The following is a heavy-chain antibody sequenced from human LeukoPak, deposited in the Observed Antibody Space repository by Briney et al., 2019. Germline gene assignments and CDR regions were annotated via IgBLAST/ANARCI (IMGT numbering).Heavy chain of an antibody. J-gene: IGHJ4*02. CDR2: VSSSSSFI. Sequence: PGGSLRLSCAASGFTFTDYTMNWVRQAPGKGLEWVSSVSSSSSFISYADSVRGRFTISRDNTKTSLYLQMDSLRAEDTAMYYRARDFSAVGVSTSDYWGQGTLVTVSS. CDR1: GFTFTDYT. D-gene: IGHD3-16*01. V-gene: IGHV3-21*06. CDR3: ARDFSAVGVSTSDY.